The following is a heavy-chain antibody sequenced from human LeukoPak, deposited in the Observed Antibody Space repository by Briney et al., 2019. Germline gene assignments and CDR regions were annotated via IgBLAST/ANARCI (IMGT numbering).Heavy chain of an antibody. CDR2: IESKTDGGTT. Sequence: GGSLGLSCASSGFSFSDAWMSWVRQIPGKGLEWVCRIESKTDGGTTDYAAPVKGRFTISRDDSTNTLYLQMHSLKSQDTAVYYCTAYGSGRKFDYWGQGILVTVSS. D-gene: IGHD3-10*01. CDR3: TAYGSGRKFDY. CDR1: GFSFSDAW. J-gene: IGHJ4*02. V-gene: IGHV3-15*04.